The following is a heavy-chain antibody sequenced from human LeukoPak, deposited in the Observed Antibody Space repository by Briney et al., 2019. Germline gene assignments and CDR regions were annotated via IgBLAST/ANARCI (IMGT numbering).Heavy chain of an antibody. CDR2: INHSGST. V-gene: IGHV4-34*09. J-gene: IGHJ4*02. CDR1: GGSFSGYY. CDR3: ARGEYCSSTSCYGDY. Sequence: PSETLSLTCAVYGGSFSGYYWSWIRQPPGKGLEWIGEINHSGSTNYNPSLKSRVTISVDTSKNQFSLKLSSVTAADTAVCYCARGEYCSSTSCYGDYWGQGTLVTVSS. D-gene: IGHD2-2*01.